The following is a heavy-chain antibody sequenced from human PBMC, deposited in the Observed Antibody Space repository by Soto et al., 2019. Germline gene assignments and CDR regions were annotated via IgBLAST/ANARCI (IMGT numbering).Heavy chain of an antibody. V-gene: IGHV2-5*02. J-gene: IGHJ4*02. Sequence: QITLIESGPTVVRPTETLTLTCRFSGFSLTTSGVGVGWIRQSPGKAPEWLALIYWDDDKGYSASLKSRLTITKDTSKNQVVLTVSDLDPTNTAPYYCAHRVRRTVFGLVTTTAIYFDFWGQGTPVAVSS. CDR1: GFSLTTSGVG. CDR2: IYWDDDK. D-gene: IGHD3-3*01. CDR3: AHRVRRTVFGLVTTTAIYFDF.